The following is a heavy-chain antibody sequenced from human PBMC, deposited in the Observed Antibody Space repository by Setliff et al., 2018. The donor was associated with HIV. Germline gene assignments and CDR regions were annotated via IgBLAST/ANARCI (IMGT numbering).Heavy chain of an antibody. D-gene: IGHD6-6*01. CDR1: GDSINNYY. J-gene: IGHJ4*02. Sequence: SETLSLTCTVSGDSINNYYWTWIRQPPGEGLEWIGYIYHSGGTKYNPSLESRVTISVDTSKKHFSLNLSSVTAADTAVYYCARGLATSSRSSLVYWGQGILVTVSS. V-gene: IGHV4-59*01. CDR3: ARGLATSSRSSLVY. CDR2: IYHSGGT.